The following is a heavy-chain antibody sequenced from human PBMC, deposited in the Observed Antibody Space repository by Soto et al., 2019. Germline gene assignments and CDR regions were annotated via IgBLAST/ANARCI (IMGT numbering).Heavy chain of an antibody. CDR2: VNHSGST. CDR3: ARRGGGDYPYYFDY. CDR1: GGSFSGPY. Sequence: PSETLCLTCAVYGGSFSGPYWSWIRQPPGKELEWIGEVNHSGSTNYNPSLKSRVTISVDTSKTQFSLKLSSVTAADTAMYYCARRGGGDYPYYFDYWGRGTLVTVSS. D-gene: IGHD3-16*01. J-gene: IGHJ4*02. V-gene: IGHV4-34*01.